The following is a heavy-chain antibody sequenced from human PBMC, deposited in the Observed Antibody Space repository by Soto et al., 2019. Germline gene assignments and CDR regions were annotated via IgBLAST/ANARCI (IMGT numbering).Heavy chain of an antibody. J-gene: IGHJ6*01. D-gene: IGHD2-15*01. CDR1: GFTFRNYA. CDR2: ISYDGGNK. V-gene: IGHV3-30-3*01. Sequence: ESGGGVVQPGRSLRLSCAASGFTFRNYAMHWVRQAPGKGLECVAVISYDGGNKFYRDYVKGRFTISRDNSKNTLYLQINSLRYEDTAVYYCARGDREDIAVVIGVRPGEYGVDVW. CDR3: ARGDREDIAVVIGVRPGEYGVDV.